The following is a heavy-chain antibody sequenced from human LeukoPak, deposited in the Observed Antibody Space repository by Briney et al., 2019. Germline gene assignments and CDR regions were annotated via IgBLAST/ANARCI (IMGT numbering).Heavy chain of an antibody. V-gene: IGHV3-73*01. J-gene: IGHJ6*03. CDR1: GFTFSGSA. D-gene: IGHD3-3*01. CDR2: IRSKANSYAT. CDR3: TSGSWGVVGYYYYYMDV. Sequence: GGSLRLSCAASGFTFSGSAMHWVRQASGKGLEWVGRIRSKANSYATAYAASVKGRFTISRDDSKNTAYLQMNSLKTEDTAVYCCTSGSWGVVGYYYYYMDVWGKGTTVTVSS.